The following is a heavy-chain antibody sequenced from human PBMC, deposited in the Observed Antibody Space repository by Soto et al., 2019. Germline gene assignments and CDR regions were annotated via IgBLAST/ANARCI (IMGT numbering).Heavy chain of an antibody. CDR1: RGSISSSRHY. CDR3: TRRASVDVLDY. J-gene: IGHJ4*02. CDR2: IYYSGTT. V-gene: IGHV4-39*01. Sequence: PSETLSLTCTVSRGSISSSRHYWGWIRQPPGKGLEWIGNIYYSGTTNYNPSLKSRVTISVDTSKNQFSLYLGSVTAADTAVYYCTRRASVDVLDYWGQGTPVTVSS. D-gene: IGHD6-19*01.